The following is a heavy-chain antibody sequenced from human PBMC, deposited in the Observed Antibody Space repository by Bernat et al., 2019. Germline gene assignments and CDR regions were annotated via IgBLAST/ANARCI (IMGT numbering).Heavy chain of an antibody. Sequence: EVQLVESGGGLVQPGGSLRLSCAASGFTFSSYWMSWVRQAPGKGLVWVASIKKDGSRKCYLDSVKGRFTISRDNAKNTLYLQMNSLRAEDTAVYYCARLLASRRSIAAACANFDYWGQGTLVTVSS. CDR3: ARLLASRRSIAAACANFDY. D-gene: IGHD6-13*01. V-gene: IGHV3-7*01. CDR1: GFTFSSYW. J-gene: IGHJ4*02. CDR2: IKKDGSRK.